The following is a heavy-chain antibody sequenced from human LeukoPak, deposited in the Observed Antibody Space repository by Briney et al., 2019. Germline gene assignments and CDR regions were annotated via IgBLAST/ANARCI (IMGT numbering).Heavy chain of an antibody. CDR3: ARADPAIVVVVAATVLTW. D-gene: IGHD2-15*01. CDR1: GFTFSDYY. Sequence: PGGSLRLSCAASGFTFSDYYMSWIRQAPGKGLEWVSYISSSGSTIYYADSVKGRFTISRDNAKNSLYLQMNSLRAEDTAVYYCARADPAIVVVVAATVLTWWGQGTLVTVSS. V-gene: IGHV3-11*01. CDR2: ISSSGSTI. J-gene: IGHJ4*02.